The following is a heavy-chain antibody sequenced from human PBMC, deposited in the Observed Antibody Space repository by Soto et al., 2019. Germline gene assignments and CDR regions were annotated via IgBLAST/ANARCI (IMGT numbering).Heavy chain of an antibody. CDR1: GYTFTRYA. J-gene: IGHJ4*02. Sequence: QVQLVQSGPDVKNPGASVKVSCKTSGYTFTRYAIHWVRQAPGQRLEWMGRINAGNGDTRYSQKFQGRVTITSDTSPSTAYMELSSLRSEDTALYYCARFSGDGSGNNFDYWGQGVLVTVSS. CDR2: INAGNGDT. D-gene: IGHD3-10*01. CDR3: ARFSGDGSGNNFDY. V-gene: IGHV1-3*01.